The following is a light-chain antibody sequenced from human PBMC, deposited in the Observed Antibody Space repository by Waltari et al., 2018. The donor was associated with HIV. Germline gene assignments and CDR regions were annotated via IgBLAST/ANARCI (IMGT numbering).Light chain of an antibody. V-gene: IGKV3-15*01. Sequence: EIVMTQSPATLSVSPGGRATLSCRASQSVSNSLVWYQQRPGQAPRLLIYGASTRATGIPGRFSGSGSGTEFTLTINSLQSEDFAVYYCQQYNSWPRTFGQGTKVEVE. CDR3: QQYNSWPRT. CDR2: GAS. J-gene: IGKJ1*01. CDR1: QSVSNS.